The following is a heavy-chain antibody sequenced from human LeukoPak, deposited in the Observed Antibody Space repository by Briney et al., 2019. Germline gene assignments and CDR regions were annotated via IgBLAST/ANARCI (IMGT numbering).Heavy chain of an antibody. V-gene: IGHV1-18*01. CDR1: GYTFTRYG. D-gene: IGHD4-17*01. J-gene: IGHJ4*02. CDR3: AREYYGDYEGIFDY. Sequence: ASVKVSCKASGYTFTRYGISWVRQAPGQGLEWMGWISTSDGDTNYAQKLQGRVAMTTDTSTSTAYMELRSLRSDDTAVYYCAREYYGDYEGIFDYWGQGTLVTVSS. CDR2: ISTSDGDT.